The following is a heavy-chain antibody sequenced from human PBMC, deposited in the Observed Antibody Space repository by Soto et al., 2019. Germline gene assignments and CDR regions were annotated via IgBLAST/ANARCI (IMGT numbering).Heavy chain of an antibody. D-gene: IGHD6-19*01. CDR3: ARSISVAMDF. Sequence: QLQLQESGPGLVQPSETLSLTCTVSGGSISSSSYHWGWIRQPPGKGLEWIGSIYYSGTTYYNPSLKSRVTISVDTSKNQFSLKLSSVTAADTAVYYCARSISVAMDFWGQGTLVTVSS. CDR1: GGSISSSSYH. V-gene: IGHV4-39*01. J-gene: IGHJ4*02. CDR2: IYYSGTT.